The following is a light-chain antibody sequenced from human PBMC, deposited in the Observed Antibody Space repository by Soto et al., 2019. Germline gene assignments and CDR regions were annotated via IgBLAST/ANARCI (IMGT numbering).Light chain of an antibody. Sequence: EIVMTQSPATLSVSPGERATLSCRASQSVSSNLAWYQQKPGQAPRLLIYGASTRATGIPARFSGSGSGTEFTLTISSLQSEDFAVYYCQQHNNWPLYTCGQGTKLEIK. CDR2: GAS. V-gene: IGKV3-15*01. J-gene: IGKJ2*01. CDR1: QSVSSN. CDR3: QQHNNWPLYT.